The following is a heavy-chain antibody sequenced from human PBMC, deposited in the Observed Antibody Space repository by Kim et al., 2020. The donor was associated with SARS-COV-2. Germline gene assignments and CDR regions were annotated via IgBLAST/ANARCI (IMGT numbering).Heavy chain of an antibody. CDR2: VIPIYGTA. CDR1: GGTVSSYA. J-gene: IGHJ4*02. V-gene: IGHV1-69*13. Sequence: SVKVSCKASGGTVSSYAISWVRQAPGQGLEWMGGVIPIYGTANYAQKFQGRVTITSDETTSTAYMELSSLRSEDTAVYYCSREGAYCSGGSCYSPIDYWGQGTLVTVSS. CDR3: SREGAYCSGGSCYSPIDY. D-gene: IGHD2-15*01.